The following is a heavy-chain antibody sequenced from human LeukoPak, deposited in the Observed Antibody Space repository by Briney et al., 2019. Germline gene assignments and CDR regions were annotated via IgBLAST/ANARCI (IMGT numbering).Heavy chain of an antibody. CDR3: ARATIVGAFDY. CDR1: GFTFSSYS. J-gene: IGHJ4*02. V-gene: IGHV3-48*01. D-gene: IGHD1-26*01. Sequence: GGSLRLSCAASGFTFSSYSMNWVRQAPGKGLEWVSYISSSSSTIYYADSVKGRFTISRDNAKNSLYLQMNSLRAEDTAVYYCARATIVGAFDYWGQGTLVTVSS. CDR2: ISSSSSTI.